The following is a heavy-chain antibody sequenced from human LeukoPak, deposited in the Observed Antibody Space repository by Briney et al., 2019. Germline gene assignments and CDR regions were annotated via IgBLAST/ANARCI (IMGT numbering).Heavy chain of an antibody. CDR1: GFTFSSYG. CDR3: ARGAIQQYDSSGYSSPYYGMDV. D-gene: IGHD3-22*01. V-gene: IGHV3-30*03. Sequence: GGSLRLSCAASGFTFSSYGMHWVRQAPGKGLEWVAVISYDGSNKYYADSVKGRFTISRDNSKNTLYLQMNSLRAEDTAVYYCARGAIQQYDSSGYSSPYYGMDVWGQGTTVTVSS. CDR2: ISYDGSNK. J-gene: IGHJ6*02.